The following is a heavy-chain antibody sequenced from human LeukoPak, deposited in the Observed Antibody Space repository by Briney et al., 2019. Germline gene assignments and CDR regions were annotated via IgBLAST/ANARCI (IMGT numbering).Heavy chain of an antibody. CDR3: ARRVSGDGYNLNYYYMDV. CDR1: GYSISSGFY. V-gene: IGHV4-38-2*02. D-gene: IGHD5-24*01. Sequence: SETLSLTCSVSGYSISSGFYWGWIRQPPGKGLEWIGSIFHSGSTYYNPSLKSRVTISVDTSKNQFSLKLSSVTATDTAVYYCARRVSGDGYNLNYYYMDVWGKGTTVTISS. CDR2: IFHSGST. J-gene: IGHJ6*03.